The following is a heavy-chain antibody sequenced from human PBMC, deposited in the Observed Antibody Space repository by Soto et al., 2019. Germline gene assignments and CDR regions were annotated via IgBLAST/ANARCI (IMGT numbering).Heavy chain of an antibody. D-gene: IGHD3-10*01. J-gene: IGHJ6*03. CDR2: INDSGNI. CDR1: GGSFSGYQ. CDR3: ARGLILWFGELSRRGAYYYYMDV. Sequence: QVQLQQWGAGLLKPSETLSLTCAVYGGSFSGYQWTWIRQTPGKGLEWIGEINDSGNINYNPSLKSRVTILLDTPKKQISVKLSSVTAADSAVYYCARGLILWFGELSRRGAYYYYMDVWGKGTTVTVSS. V-gene: IGHV4-34*01.